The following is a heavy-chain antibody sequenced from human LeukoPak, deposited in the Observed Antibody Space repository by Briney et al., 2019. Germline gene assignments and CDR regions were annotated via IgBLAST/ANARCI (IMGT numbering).Heavy chain of an antibody. V-gene: IGHV4-38-2*02. CDR3: ARGHSIDWLLSYFDY. CDR1: GYSINSGYY. J-gene: IGHJ4*02. Sequence: SETLSLTCTVSGYSINSGYYWGWIRQPPGKGLEWIGSIYHSGSTYYNPSLKSRVTISVDTSKNQFSLKLSSVTAADTAVYYCARGHSIDWLLSYFDYWGQGTLVTVSS. CDR2: IYHSGST. D-gene: IGHD3-9*01.